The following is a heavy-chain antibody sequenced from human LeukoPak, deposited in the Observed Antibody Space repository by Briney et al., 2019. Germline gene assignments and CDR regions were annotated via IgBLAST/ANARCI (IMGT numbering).Heavy chain of an antibody. CDR2: ISYDGSNK. Sequence: GGSLRLSCAASGSTFSSYAMHWVRQAPGKGLEWVAVISYDGSNKYYADSVKGRFTISRDNSKNTLYLQMNSLRAEDTAVYYCARDPGISDIVVVPAVTRRFDYWGQGTLVTVSS. CDR1: GSTFSSYA. D-gene: IGHD2-2*01. J-gene: IGHJ4*02. CDR3: ARDPGISDIVVVPAVTRRFDY. V-gene: IGHV3-30*04.